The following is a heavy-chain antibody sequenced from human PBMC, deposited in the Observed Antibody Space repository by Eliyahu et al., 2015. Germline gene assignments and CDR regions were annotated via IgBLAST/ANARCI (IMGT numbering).Heavy chain of an antibody. J-gene: IGHJ6*02. CDR3: ARGGYGMAAYYFGXDV. Sequence: QVQLQESGPGLVKPSETLSXXCTVSGGSISDYYWNWLRQSPGRGLEWVGYTYYSGSTHYNPSLKSRVTISADTSKNQLSLKLKSVTTADTAVYFCARGGYGMAAYYFGXDVWGQGTTVTVSS. D-gene: IGHD5-18*01. CDR1: GGSISDYY. V-gene: IGHV4-59*01. CDR2: TYYSGST.